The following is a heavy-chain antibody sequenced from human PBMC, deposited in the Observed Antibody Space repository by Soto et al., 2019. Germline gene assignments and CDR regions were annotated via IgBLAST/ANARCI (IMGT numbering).Heavy chain of an antibody. J-gene: IGHJ6*02. CDR2: ISGSGGST. Sequence: GGSLRLSCAASGFTFSNYAVTWVRQAPGKGLEWVSTISGSGGSTYYADSVKGRFTISRDNSKNTLYLQMNSLRAEDTAVYYCARSSGGSGKLWNYYGMDVWGQGTTVTVSS. D-gene: IGHD3-10*01. V-gene: IGHV3-23*01. CDR3: ARSSGGSGKLWNYYGMDV. CDR1: GFTFSNYA.